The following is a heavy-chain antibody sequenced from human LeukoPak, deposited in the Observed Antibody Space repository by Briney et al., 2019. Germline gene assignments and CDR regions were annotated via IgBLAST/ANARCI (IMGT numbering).Heavy chain of an antibody. V-gene: IGHV4-38-2*02. CDR1: GYSISSGYY. Sequence: PSETLSLTCTVSGYSISSGYYWGWIRQPPGKGLEWIGSIYHSGSTYYNPSLKSRVTISVDTSKNQFSLKLSSVTAADTAVYYCARDHGGSYYFDYWGQGTLVTVSS. CDR3: ARDHGGSYYFDY. J-gene: IGHJ4*02. D-gene: IGHD1-26*01. CDR2: IYHSGST.